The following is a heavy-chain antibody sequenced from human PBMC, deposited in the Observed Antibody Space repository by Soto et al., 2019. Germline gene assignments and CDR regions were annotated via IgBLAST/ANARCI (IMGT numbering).Heavy chain of an antibody. Sequence: SVKVSCKASGGTFNNYPITWVRQAPGEGLEWTGGSIPIFGTANYAQKFQGRVTVSVDESTSTAYMELSSLRSEDTAVYYCARGRGYSGDDHYYYFDMDVWGQGTTVTVSS. V-gene: IGHV1-69*13. D-gene: IGHD5-12*01. J-gene: IGHJ6*02. CDR3: ARGRGYSGDDHYYYFDMDV. CDR2: SIPIFGTA. CDR1: GGTFNNYP.